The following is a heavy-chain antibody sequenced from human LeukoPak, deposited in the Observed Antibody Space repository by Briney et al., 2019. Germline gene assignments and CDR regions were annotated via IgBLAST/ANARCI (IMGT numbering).Heavy chain of an antibody. Sequence: GGPLRLSCAASGFTFSSYAMSWVRQAPGKGLEWVSAISGSGGSTYYADSVKGRFTIPRDNSKNTLYLQMNSLRAEDTAVYYCAKDGGSYSIAEYFQHWGQGTLVTVSS. CDR1: GFTFSSYA. CDR2: ISGSGGST. V-gene: IGHV3-23*01. D-gene: IGHD1-26*01. CDR3: AKDGGSYSIAEYFQH. J-gene: IGHJ1*01.